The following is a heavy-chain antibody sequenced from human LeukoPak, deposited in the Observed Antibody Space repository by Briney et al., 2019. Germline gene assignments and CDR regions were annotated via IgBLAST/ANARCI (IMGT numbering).Heavy chain of an antibody. CDR1: GFTFSSYG. CDR2: IWYDGSNK. V-gene: IGHV3-33*01. Sequence: RSGGSLGLSCAASGFTFSSYGMHWVRQAPGKGLEWVAVIWYDGSNKYYADSVKGRFTISRDNSKNTLYLQMNSLRAEDTAVYYCARDLYSGYDSDDYWGQGTLVTVSS. CDR3: ARDLYSGYDSDDY. D-gene: IGHD5-12*01. J-gene: IGHJ4*02.